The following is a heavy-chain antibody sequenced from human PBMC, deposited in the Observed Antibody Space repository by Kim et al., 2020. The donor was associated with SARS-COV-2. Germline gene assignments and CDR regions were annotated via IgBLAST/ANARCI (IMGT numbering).Heavy chain of an antibody. Sequence: SETLSLTCTVSGGSISSGDYYWSWIRQPPGKGLEWIGYIHYSGSTYYNPSLKSRVTISVDTSKNQFSLKLSSVTAADTAVYYCARVRFSITIFGVVTRLFDYWGQGTLVTVSS. CDR2: IHYSGST. CDR3: ARVRFSITIFGVVTRLFDY. D-gene: IGHD3-3*01. J-gene: IGHJ4*02. V-gene: IGHV4-30-4*01. CDR1: GGSISSGDYY.